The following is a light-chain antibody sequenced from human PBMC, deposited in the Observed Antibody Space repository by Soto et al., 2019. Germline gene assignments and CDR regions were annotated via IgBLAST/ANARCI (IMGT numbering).Light chain of an antibody. CDR2: LTS. V-gene: IGKV3-11*01. J-gene: IGKJ1*01. CDR3: HQRQSWPRT. Sequence: EIVLTQSPATLSSFPGDRVTLSCRASQAVNTRLAWYQHKPGQAPRLLIYLTSTRAAGIPARFSGSGSGTDFTLTISDVEPEDFAVYYCHQRQSWPRTFGQGTKVDI. CDR1: QAVNTR.